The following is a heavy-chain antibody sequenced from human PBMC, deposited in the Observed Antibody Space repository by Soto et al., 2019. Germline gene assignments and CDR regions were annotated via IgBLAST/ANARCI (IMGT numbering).Heavy chain of an antibody. D-gene: IGHD4-17*01. CDR3: AKDYGDDDAFDI. CDR1: GGSISSSSYY. J-gene: IGHJ3*02. CDR2: IYYSGST. V-gene: IGHV4-39*01. Sequence: SEPMSLTCTVSGGSISSSSYYWGWIRQPPGKGLEWIGSIYYSGSTYYNPSLKSRVTISVDTSKNQFSLKLSSVTAADTAVYYCAKDYGDDDAFDIWGEGTMVTVSS.